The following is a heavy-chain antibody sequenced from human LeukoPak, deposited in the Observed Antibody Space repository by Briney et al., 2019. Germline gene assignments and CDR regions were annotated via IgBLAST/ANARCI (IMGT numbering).Heavy chain of an antibody. V-gene: IGHV4-61*02. CDR1: GGSISSGSYY. Sequence: SQTLSLTCTVSGGSISSGSYYWTWIRQPAGKGLEWIGRIYTSGSTNHNPSLKSRVTISLDTSKNQFSLKPISVTAADTAVYFCARERTDTSMDYWGQGTLVTVSS. D-gene: IGHD5-18*01. CDR2: IYTSGST. CDR3: ARERTDTSMDY. J-gene: IGHJ4*02.